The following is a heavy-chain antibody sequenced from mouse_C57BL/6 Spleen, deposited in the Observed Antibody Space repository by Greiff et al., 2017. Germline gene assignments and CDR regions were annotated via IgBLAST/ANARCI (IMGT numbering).Heavy chain of an antibody. J-gene: IGHJ4*01. D-gene: IGHD2-1*01. CDR3: ARYGNYLYYAMDY. Sequence: LQESGAELARPGASVKLSCKASGYTFTSYGISWVKQRTGQGLEWIGEIYPRSGNTYYNEKFKGKATLTADKSSSTAYMELRSLTSEDSAVYFCARYGNYLYYAMDYWGQGTSVTVSS. CDR1: GYTFTSYG. CDR2: IYPRSGNT. V-gene: IGHV1-81*01.